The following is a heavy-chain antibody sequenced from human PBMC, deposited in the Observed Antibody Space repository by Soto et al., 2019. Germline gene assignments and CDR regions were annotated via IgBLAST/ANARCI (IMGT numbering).Heavy chain of an antibody. CDR1: GYTFTGYY. V-gene: IGHV1-2*04. CDR2: INPNSGGT. Sequence: GASVEGSCKASGYTFTGYYIHWGRQAPGQGLEWMGWINPNSGGTNYAQKFQGWVTMTRDTSISTDYMELSRLRSDDTAVYYCARDARYSGYVYYYYYGMDVWGQGTTVTVSS. D-gene: IGHD5-12*01. J-gene: IGHJ6*02. CDR3: ARDARYSGYVYYYYYGMDV.